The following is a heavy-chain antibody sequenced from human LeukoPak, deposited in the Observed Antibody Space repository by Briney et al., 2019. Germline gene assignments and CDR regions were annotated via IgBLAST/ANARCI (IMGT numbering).Heavy chain of an antibody. CDR3: ARDQNEADIVVVVAASHAFDI. D-gene: IGHD2-15*01. Sequence: PGGSLRLSCPASGFTFSSYSMNWLRQAPGKGLEWVSYISSSSSTIYYADSVKGRFTISRDNARNSLYLQMNSLRAEDTAVYYCARDQNEADIVVVVAASHAFDIWGQGTMVTVSS. CDR1: GFTFSSYS. V-gene: IGHV3-48*01. CDR2: ISSSSSTI. J-gene: IGHJ3*02.